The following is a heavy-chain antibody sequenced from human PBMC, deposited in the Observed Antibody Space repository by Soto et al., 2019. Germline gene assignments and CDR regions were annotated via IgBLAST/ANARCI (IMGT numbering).Heavy chain of an antibody. CDR1: GGSFSGYY. D-gene: IGHD3-10*01. CDR3: ARGGIIMVRGRHWFDP. J-gene: IGHJ5*02. Sequence: QVQLLQWGAGLLKPSEALYLICAVYGGSFSGYYWSWIRQPPGKGLEWIGEINHSGSTNYNPSLKSRVTISVDTSKKQFSLKLSSVTAADTAVYYCARGGIIMVRGRHWFDPWGQGTLVTVSS. V-gene: IGHV4-34*01. CDR2: INHSGST.